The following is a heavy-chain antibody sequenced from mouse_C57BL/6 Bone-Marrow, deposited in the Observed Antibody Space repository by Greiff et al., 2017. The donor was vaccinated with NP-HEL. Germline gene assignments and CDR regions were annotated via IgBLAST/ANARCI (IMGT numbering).Heavy chain of an antibody. V-gene: IGHV1-55*01. D-gene: IGHD1-1*01. J-gene: IGHJ2*01. CDR2: IYPGSGST. CDR3: AFITAVVDYFDY. Sequence: VQLQQPGAELVKPGASVKMSCKASGYTFTSYWITWVKQRPGQGLEWIGDIYPGSGSTNYNEKFKSKATLTVDTSSSTAYMQLSSLTSEDSAVYYCAFITAVVDYFDYWGQGTTLTVSS. CDR1: GYTFTSYW.